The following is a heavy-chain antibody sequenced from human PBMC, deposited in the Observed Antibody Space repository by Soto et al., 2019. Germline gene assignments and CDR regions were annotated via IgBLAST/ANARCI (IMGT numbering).Heavy chain of an antibody. D-gene: IGHD4-17*01. CDR2: LNPTGRRT. CDR1: GYMLTDYY. Sequence: QVQLEQSGAEVKKPGASVKLSCKASGYMLTDYYMHWVRQAPRQGLEWMGLLNPTGRRTGFAQKFQGRVSVTWDTSTSTVYMELSSLSSEDTAVYYCARDGATVTTPVGWYFALWGRGTLVTVSS. V-gene: IGHV1-46*01. J-gene: IGHJ2*01. CDR3: ARDGATVTTPVGWYFAL.